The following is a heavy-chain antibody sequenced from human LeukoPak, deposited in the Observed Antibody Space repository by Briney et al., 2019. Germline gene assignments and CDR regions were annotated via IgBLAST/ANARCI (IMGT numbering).Heavy chain of an antibody. CDR1: GDSLSSYY. CDR2: IYYSGST. J-gene: IGHJ4*02. D-gene: IGHD6-6*01. Sequence: SETLSLTCTVSGDSLSSYYWNWIRQPPGKGLEWIGYIYYSGSTNYNPSLKSRVTISVDTSKNQFSLKLSSVTAADTAVYYCARWVAARARYYFDYWGQGTLVTVSS. CDR3: ARWVAARARYYFDY. V-gene: IGHV4-59*01.